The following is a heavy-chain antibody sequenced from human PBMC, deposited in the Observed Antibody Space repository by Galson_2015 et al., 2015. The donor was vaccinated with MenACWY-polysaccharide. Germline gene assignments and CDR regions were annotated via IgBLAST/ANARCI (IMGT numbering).Heavy chain of an antibody. V-gene: IGHV4-30-4*01. CDR1: GGSISSGDSY. CDR2: IYYSGRT. J-gene: IGHJ1*01. D-gene: IGHD2-2*01. CDR3: ASLPLGNCGSVSCYGYFHH. Sequence: VKPSQTLSLTCTVSGGSISSGDSYWSWIRQSPGKGLEWIGYIYYSGRTNYSPPLKSRATVSLDTSKNQFSLKLSFVTAADTAVYYCASLPLGNCGSVSCYGYFHHWGQGTLVTVSS.